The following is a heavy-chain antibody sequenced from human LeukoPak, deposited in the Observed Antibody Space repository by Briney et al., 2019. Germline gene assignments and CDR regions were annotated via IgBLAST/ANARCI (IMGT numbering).Heavy chain of an antibody. V-gene: IGHV1-18*01. CDR2: ISAYNGNT. CDR1: GYTFTSYD. Sequence: GASVKVSCKASGYTFTSYDINWVRQATGQGLEWMGWISAYNGNTNYAQKLQGRVTMTTDTSTSTAYMELRSLRSDDTAVYYRARDPHDYGDYDAFDIWGQGTMVTVSS. J-gene: IGHJ3*02. D-gene: IGHD4-17*01. CDR3: ARDPHDYGDYDAFDI.